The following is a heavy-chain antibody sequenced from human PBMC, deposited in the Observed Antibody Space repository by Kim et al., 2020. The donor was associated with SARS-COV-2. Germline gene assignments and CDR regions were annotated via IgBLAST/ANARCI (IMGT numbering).Heavy chain of an antibody. J-gene: IGHJ4*02. V-gene: IGHV3-66*01. D-gene: IGHD6-19*01. CDR3: ASGTCSSGWYGGYYFDY. Sequence: VKGSFTISRDNSKNTLYLQMISLRAEDTAVYYWASGTCSSGWYGGYYFDYWGQGTLVTVSS.